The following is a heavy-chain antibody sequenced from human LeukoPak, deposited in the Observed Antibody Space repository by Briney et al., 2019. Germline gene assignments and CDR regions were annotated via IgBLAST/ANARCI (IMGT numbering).Heavy chain of an antibody. D-gene: IGHD2-2*01. CDR3: ARRLGYCSSTSCYFDY. Sequence: PSETLSLTCTVSGGSISSSSYYWGRIRQPPGKGLEWIGSIYYSGSTYYNPALKSRVTISVDTSKNQFSLKLSSVTAADTAVYYCARRLGYCSSTSCYFDYWGQGTLVTVSS. CDR1: GGSISSSSYY. CDR2: IYYSGST. V-gene: IGHV4-39*01. J-gene: IGHJ4*02.